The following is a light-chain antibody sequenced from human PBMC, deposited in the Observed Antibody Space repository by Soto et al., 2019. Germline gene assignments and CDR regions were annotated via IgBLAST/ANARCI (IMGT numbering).Light chain of an antibody. V-gene: IGKV3-20*01. CDR3: QQDGSSPFT. Sequence: EIVLTQSPGTLSLSPGERATLSCRASQSVSSSYLAWYQQKPGQAPRLLIYGASSRATGIPDRFSGSGSGTDFTLTISRLEPEDFAVSYCQQDGSSPFTFGPGTKVDIK. CDR1: QSVSSSY. CDR2: GAS. J-gene: IGKJ3*01.